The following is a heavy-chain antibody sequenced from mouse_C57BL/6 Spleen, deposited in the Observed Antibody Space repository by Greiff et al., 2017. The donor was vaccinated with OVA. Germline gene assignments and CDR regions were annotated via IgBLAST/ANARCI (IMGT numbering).Heavy chain of an antibody. Sequence: QVQLQQPGAELVRPGSSVKLSCKASGYTFTSYWMHWVKQRPIQGLEWIGNIDPSDSEPHYNQKFQDKATLTVDTSSSTAYMQLSSLTSEDSAVYYCARSGLITTVVATKNYYAMDYWGQGTSVTVSS. CDR2: IDPSDSEP. V-gene: IGHV1-52*01. D-gene: IGHD1-1*01. J-gene: IGHJ4*01. CDR1: GYTFTSYW. CDR3: ARSGLITTVVATKNYYAMDY.